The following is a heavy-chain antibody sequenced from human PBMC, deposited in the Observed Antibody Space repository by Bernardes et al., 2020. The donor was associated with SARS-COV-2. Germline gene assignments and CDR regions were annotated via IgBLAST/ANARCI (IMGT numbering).Heavy chain of an antibody. V-gene: IGHV3-13*01. CDR2: IGTAGDT. CDR1: GFTFSSYD. CDR3: ARGDSSSWYWYYFDY. Sequence: GGSLRLSCAASGFTFSSYDMHWVRQATGKGLEWVSAIGTAGDTYYQGSVKGRFTISRENAKNALYLQMNSLRAGDTAVYYCARGDSSSWYWYYFDYWCQGTLVTVAS. J-gene: IGHJ4*02. D-gene: IGHD6-13*01.